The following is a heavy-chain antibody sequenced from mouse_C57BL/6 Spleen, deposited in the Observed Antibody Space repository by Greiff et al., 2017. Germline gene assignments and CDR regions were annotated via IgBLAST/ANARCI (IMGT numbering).Heavy chain of an antibody. J-gene: IGHJ4*01. Sequence: VQLQQSGPGLVQPSQSLSITCTVSGFSLTSYGVHWVRQSPGKGLEWLGVIWRGGSTDYNAAFISRLSISKDNSKSQVFFKMNSLQADDTAIYYCARKDIYYDYGYAMDYWGQGTSVTVSS. CDR1: GFSLTSYG. D-gene: IGHD2-4*01. CDR2: IWRGGST. CDR3: ARKDIYYDYGYAMDY. V-gene: IGHV2-2*01.